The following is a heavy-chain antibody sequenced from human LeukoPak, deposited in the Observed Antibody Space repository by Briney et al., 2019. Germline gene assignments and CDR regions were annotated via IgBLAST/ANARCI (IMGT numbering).Heavy chain of an antibody. CDR3: VREVGRPKTFYFDS. V-gene: IGHV3-48*04. CDR1: GFFFSRDN. CDR2: ISEAI. J-gene: IGHJ4*02. D-gene: IGHD3-16*01. Sequence: AGSLSLSCIASGFFFSRDNMSWVRRPPGKGLEWVAHISEAIYYADSVQGRFTIPRNHAKNSLYLQMSNLRAEDTAMYYCVREVGRPKTFYFDSWGRGTPVTVSS.